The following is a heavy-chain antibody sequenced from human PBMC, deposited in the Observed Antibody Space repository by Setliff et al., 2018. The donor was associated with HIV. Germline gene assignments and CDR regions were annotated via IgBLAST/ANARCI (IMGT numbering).Heavy chain of an antibody. CDR3: ARHSRGYDSQPFDY. Sequence: SETLSLTCTVSGGSISDYYWTWIRQTPGKGLEWIGYIFTSGSTRYNPSLKSRITMSVDTSKNQFSLKLSSVTAADTAVYYCARHSRGYDSQPFDYWGQGTLVTVSS. V-gene: IGHV4-4*09. CDR2: IFTSGST. D-gene: IGHD3-22*01. CDR1: GGSISDYY. J-gene: IGHJ4*02.